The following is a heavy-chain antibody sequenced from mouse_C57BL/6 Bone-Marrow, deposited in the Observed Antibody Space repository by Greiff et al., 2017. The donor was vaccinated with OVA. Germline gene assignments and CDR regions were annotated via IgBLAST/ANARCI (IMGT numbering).Heavy chain of an antibody. V-gene: IGHV1-69*01. CDR1: GYTFTSYW. Sequence: VQLQQPGAELVMPGASVKLSCKASGYTFTSYWMHWVKQRPGQGLEWIGEIDPSDSYTNYNQKFKGKSTLTVDKSSSTAYMQLSSLTSEDSAVYYCARGDGSSSYFDYWGQGTTLTVSS. J-gene: IGHJ2*01. D-gene: IGHD1-1*01. CDR2: IDPSDSYT. CDR3: ARGDGSSSYFDY.